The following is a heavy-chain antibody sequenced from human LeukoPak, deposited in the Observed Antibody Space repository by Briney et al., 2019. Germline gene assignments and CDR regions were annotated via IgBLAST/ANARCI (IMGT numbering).Heavy chain of an antibody. D-gene: IGHD3/OR15-3a*01. V-gene: IGHV1-18*01. CDR1: GYTFTSYG. J-gene: IGHJ6*03. CDR2: ISGYKGNT. CDR3: ARVDYFWTPSLRDYYYYMDV. Sequence: GASVKVSCKASGYTFTSYGISWVRQAPGQGLEWMGWISGYKGNTNYAQKLQGRVTMTTDTSTSTAYMELRSLRSDDTAVYYCARVDYFWTPSLRDYYYYMDVWGKGTTVTVSS.